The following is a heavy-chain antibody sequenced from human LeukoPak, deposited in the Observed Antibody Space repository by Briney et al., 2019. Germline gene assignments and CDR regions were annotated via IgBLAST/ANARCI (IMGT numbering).Heavy chain of an antibody. V-gene: IGHV3-30*02. CDR1: GFTFTTYW. CDR2: IRYDGSNK. CDR3: AKGIAAADYYYYMDV. Sequence: GGSLRLSCAASGFTFTTYWMTWVRQAPGKGLEWVAFIRYDGSNKYYADSVKGRFTISRDNSKNTLYLQMNSLRAEDTAVYYCAKGIAAADYYYYMDVWGKGTTVTISS. D-gene: IGHD6-13*01. J-gene: IGHJ6*03.